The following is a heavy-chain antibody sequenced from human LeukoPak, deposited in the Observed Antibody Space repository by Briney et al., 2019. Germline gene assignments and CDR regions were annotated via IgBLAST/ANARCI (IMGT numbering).Heavy chain of an antibody. CDR1: GFTFETYA. CDR2: IGPSGAVT. V-gene: IGHV3-23*01. CDR3: AKRVYVGGGYNFDH. D-gene: IGHD5-24*01. J-gene: IGHJ4*02. Sequence: GGSLRLSCAGSGFTFETYAMTWVRQAPGKGLEWVSVIGPSGAVTHYAESVKGRFTISRDNSKNTLYLQMNSLRAEDTAVYYCAKRVYVGGGYNFDHWGQGTLVTVSS.